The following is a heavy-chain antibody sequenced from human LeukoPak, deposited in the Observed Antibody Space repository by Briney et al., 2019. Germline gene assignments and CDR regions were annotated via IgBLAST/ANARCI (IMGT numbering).Heavy chain of an antibody. V-gene: IGHV3-7*01. Sequence: PGGSLRLSCAASGFTFSSYWMSWVRQAPGKGLEWVANTKQDGSEKHYVDSVRGRFTISRDNAKNSLYLQMNSLRAEDTAVYYCARDGGSGYAYDYWGQGTQVTVSP. CDR2: TKQDGSEK. D-gene: IGHD5-12*01. CDR3: ARDGGSGYAYDY. CDR1: GFTFSSYW. J-gene: IGHJ4*02.